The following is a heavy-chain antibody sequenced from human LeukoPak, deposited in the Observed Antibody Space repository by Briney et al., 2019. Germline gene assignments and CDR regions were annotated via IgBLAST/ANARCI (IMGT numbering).Heavy chain of an antibody. CDR2: IKQDGSEK. D-gene: IGHD6-19*01. V-gene: IGHV3-7*01. Sequence: GGSLRLSCAASGFTFSSYWMSWVRQAPGKGLEWVTNIKQDGSEKYYVDSVKGRFTISRDNAKSSLYLQMNSLRAEDTAVYYCARSSGWRSNDYWGQGTLVTVS. CDR1: GFTFSSYW. CDR3: ARSSGWRSNDY. J-gene: IGHJ4*02.